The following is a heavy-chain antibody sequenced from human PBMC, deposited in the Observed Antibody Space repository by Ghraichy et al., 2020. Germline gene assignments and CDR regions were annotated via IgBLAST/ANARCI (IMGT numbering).Heavy chain of an antibody. CDR3: AKDRGDCSSTSCRIFFDY. CDR2: ISGSGGGT. V-gene: IGHV3-23*01. Sequence: GGSLRLSCAASGFTFSSYAMSWVRQAPGKGLEWVSAISGSGGGTYYADSVKGRFTISRDNSKNTLYLQMNSLRAEDTAVYYCAKDRGDCSSTSCRIFFDYWGQGTLVTVSS. D-gene: IGHD2-2*01. CDR1: GFTFSSYA. J-gene: IGHJ4*02.